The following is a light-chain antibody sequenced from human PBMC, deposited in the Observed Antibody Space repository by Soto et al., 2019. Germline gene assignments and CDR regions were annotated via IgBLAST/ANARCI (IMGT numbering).Light chain of an antibody. CDR3: HQRNK. CDR1: QTVSSY. V-gene: IGKV3-11*01. Sequence: EIGLTQSPATLSFSTGERATLSCRASQTVSSYLLWYQQKPGQAPRLLIYDTSNRATGIPARFSGSRSGTDFTLTISSLEPEDFGVYFCHQRNKFGQGTRLEIK. J-gene: IGKJ5*01. CDR2: DTS.